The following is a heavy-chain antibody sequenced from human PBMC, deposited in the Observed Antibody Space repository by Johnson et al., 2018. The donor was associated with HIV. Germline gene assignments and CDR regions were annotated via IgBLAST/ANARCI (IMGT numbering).Heavy chain of an antibody. CDR1: GFTFSSYG. V-gene: IGHV3-30*19. Sequence: VQLVESGGGVVQPGRSLRLSCAASGFTFSSYGMHWVRQAPGKGLEWVAVISYDGSNKYYADSVKGRFTISRDNSKNTLYLQMNILRAEDTAVYYCAREGGRDAFDIWGQGTMVTVSS. CDR3: AREGGRDAFDI. D-gene: IGHD2-15*01. J-gene: IGHJ3*02. CDR2: ISYDGSNK.